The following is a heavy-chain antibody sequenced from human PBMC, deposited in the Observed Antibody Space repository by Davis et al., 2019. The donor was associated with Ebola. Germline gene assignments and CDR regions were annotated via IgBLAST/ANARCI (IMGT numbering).Heavy chain of an antibody. J-gene: IGHJ4*02. V-gene: IGHV3-64D*06. CDR1: GFTFSIYA. CDR3: AKGAGQQPLEY. CDR2: ISSNGGST. D-gene: IGHD6-13*01. Sequence: GGSLRLSCSASGFTFSIYAMHWVRQAPGKGLEYVSAISSNGGSTYYADSVKGRFTISRDNSKNTLYLQMSSLRAEDTAVYYCAKGAGQQPLEYWGQGTLVTVSS.